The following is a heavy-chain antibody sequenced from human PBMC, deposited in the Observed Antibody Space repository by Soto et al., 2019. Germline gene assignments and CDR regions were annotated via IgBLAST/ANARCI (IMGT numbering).Heavy chain of an antibody. CDR1: GCTFSSYA. Sequence: EVQLLESGGGLVQPGGSLRLSCAASGCTFSSYAMSWVRQAPGKGLEWVSAISGSGGSTYYADSVKGRFTISRDNSKNTLYLQMNSLRAEDTAVYYCAKDNWYSSSWYVAFDIWGQGTMVTVSS. J-gene: IGHJ3*02. CDR2: ISGSGGST. V-gene: IGHV3-23*01. D-gene: IGHD6-13*01. CDR3: AKDNWYSSSWYVAFDI.